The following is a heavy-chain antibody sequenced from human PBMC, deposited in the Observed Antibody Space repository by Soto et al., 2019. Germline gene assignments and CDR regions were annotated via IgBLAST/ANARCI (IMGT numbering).Heavy chain of an antibody. J-gene: IGHJ4*02. Sequence: PSETLSLTCTVSGGSISSSSYYWGWIRQPPGKGLEWIGSIYYSGSTYYNPSLKSRVTISVDTSKNQFSLKLSSVTAADTAVYYCARLDGYSYGLDYWGQGTLVTVS. D-gene: IGHD5-18*01. CDR1: GGSISSSSYY. CDR2: IYYSGST. V-gene: IGHV4-39*01. CDR3: ARLDGYSYGLDY.